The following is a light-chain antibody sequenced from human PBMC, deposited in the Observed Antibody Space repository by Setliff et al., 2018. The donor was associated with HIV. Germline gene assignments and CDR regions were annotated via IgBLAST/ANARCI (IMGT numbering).Light chain of an antibody. CDR3: AAWDDSLSAYV. Sequence: QSALTQPPSASGTPGQGVTISCSGSFSNIGRNTVNWYQQLPGTAPKLLIFANFQRPSGVPDRFSGSKSGTSASLAISGLQSEDESDYFCAAWDDSLSAYVFGTGTKGTVL. V-gene: IGLV1-44*01. CDR1: FSNIGRNT. CDR2: ANF. J-gene: IGLJ1*01.